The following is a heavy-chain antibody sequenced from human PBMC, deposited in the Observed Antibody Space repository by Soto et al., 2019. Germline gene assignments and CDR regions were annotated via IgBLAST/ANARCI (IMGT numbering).Heavy chain of an antibody. J-gene: IGHJ4*02. Sequence: ASVKSSCTASGYPFTSSEMHWVRHAPGQGLEWMGIINPSGGSTSYAQKFQGRVTMTRDTSTSTVYMELSSLRAEDTAVYYCARAPHDYGGSRFDYWGQGTLVSVS. CDR3: ARAPHDYGGSRFDY. CDR2: INPSGGST. CDR1: GYPFTSSE. V-gene: IGHV1-46*01. D-gene: IGHD4-17*01.